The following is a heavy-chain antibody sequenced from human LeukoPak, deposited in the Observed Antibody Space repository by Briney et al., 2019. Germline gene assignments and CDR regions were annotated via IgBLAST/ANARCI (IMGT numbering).Heavy chain of an antibody. CDR2: IYFSGST. J-gene: IGHJ4*02. V-gene: IGHV4-39*07. CDR3: ARDSCSSTSCRKKFDN. CDR1: GDSISSANCY. D-gene: IGHD2-2*01. Sequence: PSETLSLTCTVSGDSISSANCYWGWVRQPAGKGLEWIGSIYFSGSTYYNPSLKSRVTISVETSKVQFSLKLSSVTAADTAVYYCARDSCSSTSCRKKFDNWGQGTLVTVSS.